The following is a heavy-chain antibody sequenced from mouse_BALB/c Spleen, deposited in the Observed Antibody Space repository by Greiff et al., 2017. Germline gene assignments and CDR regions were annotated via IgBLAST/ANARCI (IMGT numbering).Heavy chain of an antibody. Sequence: EVQLQQSGPGLVKPSQSLSLTCTVTGYSITSDYAWNWIRQFPGNKLEWMGYISYSGSTSYNPSLKSRISITRDTSKNQFFLQLNSVTTEDTATYYCARLGVTWFAYWGEGTLVTVSA. J-gene: IGHJ3*01. CDR1: GYSITSDYA. V-gene: IGHV3-2*02. CDR2: ISYSGST. CDR3: ARLGVTWFAY.